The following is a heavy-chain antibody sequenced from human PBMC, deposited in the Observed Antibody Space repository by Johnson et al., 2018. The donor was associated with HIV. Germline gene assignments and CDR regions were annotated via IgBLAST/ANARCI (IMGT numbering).Heavy chain of an antibody. CDR1: GFTFSSYA. CDR2: ISGRGGST. J-gene: IGHJ3*02. CDR3: AKTVAATTDAFDI. Sequence: VQLVESGGGLVQPGGSLRLSCAASGFTFSSYAMSWVRQAPGKGLEWVSVISGRGGSTYYADSVKGRFTISRDNAKNSLYLQMNSLRAEDTALYYCAKTVAATTDAFDIWGQGTMVTVSS. V-gene: IGHV3-23*04. D-gene: IGHD2-15*01.